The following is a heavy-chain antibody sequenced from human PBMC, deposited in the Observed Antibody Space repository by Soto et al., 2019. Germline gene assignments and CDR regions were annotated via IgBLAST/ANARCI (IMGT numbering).Heavy chain of an antibody. Sequence: QVQLVQSGAEVKKPGSSVKVSCKASGGTFSSYAISWVRQAPGQGLEWMGGIIPIFGTANYAQKFQGRVTITEDESTSTAYMELSSLRSEDTAVYYCATQEGEMYYDSSYWYFDLWGRGTLVTVSS. V-gene: IGHV1-69*01. D-gene: IGHD3-22*01. CDR3: ATQEGEMYYDSSYWYFDL. CDR2: IIPIFGTA. CDR1: GGTFSSYA. J-gene: IGHJ2*01.